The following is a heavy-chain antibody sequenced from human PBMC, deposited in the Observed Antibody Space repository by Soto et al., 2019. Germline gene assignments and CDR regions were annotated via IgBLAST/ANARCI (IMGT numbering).Heavy chain of an antibody. CDR2: ISYSGTT. Sequence: QGPLPESGPGPVEPSKALSLNFPVSGCPINNGGFYWSWVRPDPGKGLEGIGYISYSGTTFYNPSFKSRVTMSVDTSKNQFSLKLSSVTAADTAVYYCASRVRGGDYFAVFDYWGQGILVTVSS. D-gene: IGHD2-21*02. CDR1: GCPINNGGFY. V-gene: IGHV4-31*03. CDR3: ASRVRGGDYFAVFDY. J-gene: IGHJ4*02.